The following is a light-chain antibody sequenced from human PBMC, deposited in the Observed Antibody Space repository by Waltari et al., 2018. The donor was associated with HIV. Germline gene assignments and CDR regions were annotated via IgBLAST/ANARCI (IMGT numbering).Light chain of an antibody. CDR2: EVS. Sequence: QHALTQPASESGSPRQSITLSCTGTSSAVGGDNYLSWYQQHPGKAPKLMIYEVSNRPSGVSNRFSGSKSGNTASLTISGLQAEDEADYYCSSYTSSSTLLYVFGTGTKVTVL. J-gene: IGLJ1*01. CDR1: SSAVGGDNY. CDR3: SSYTSSSTLLYV. V-gene: IGLV2-14*01.